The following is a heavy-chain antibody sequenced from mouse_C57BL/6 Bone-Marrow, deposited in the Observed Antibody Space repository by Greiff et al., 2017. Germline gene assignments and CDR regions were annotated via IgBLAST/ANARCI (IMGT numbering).Heavy chain of an antibody. CDR3: ARDGAWFAD. J-gene: IGHJ3*01. V-gene: IGHV1-55*01. Sequence: QVQLQQPGAELVKPGASVKMSCQASGYTFTSYWITWVTQRPGQGLEWIGDLYPGSGSTTYNETFKSKATLTVDTSSSTAYMQLSSLTSEDSAVXYWARDGAWFADWGQGTLVTVSA. CDR1: GYTFTSYW. D-gene: IGHD2-3*01. CDR2: LYPGSGST.